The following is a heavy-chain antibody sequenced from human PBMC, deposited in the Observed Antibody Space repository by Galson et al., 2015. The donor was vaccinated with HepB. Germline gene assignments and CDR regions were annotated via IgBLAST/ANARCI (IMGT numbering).Heavy chain of an antibody. J-gene: IGHJ4*02. Sequence: SLRLSCAVSGFTFSSYGMHWVRQAPGKGLEWVAVISYDGINKFYGDSVKGRFTISRDNSKDILYLQMNSLRAEDTAVYYCAKSPSYCSRGSCKRLHFDYWGQGTLVTVSS. CDR2: ISYDGINK. V-gene: IGHV3-30*18. D-gene: IGHD2-15*01. CDR3: AKSPSYCSRGSCKRLHFDY. CDR1: GFTFSSYG.